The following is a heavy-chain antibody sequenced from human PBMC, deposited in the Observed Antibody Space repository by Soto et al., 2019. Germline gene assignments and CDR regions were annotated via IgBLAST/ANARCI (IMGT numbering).Heavy chain of an antibody. CDR3: ARAPIPRSTTVTSYYYRDV. D-gene: IGHD4-17*01. CDR1: GFTVSSNY. Sequence: EVQLVESGGGLVQPGGSLRLSCAASGFTVSSNYMSWVRQAPGKGLEWVSVIYSGGSTYYADSVKGRFTISRHNSKNTLYLQMNSLRAEDTAVYYCARAPIPRSTTVTSYYYRDVGGKGTTVTVSS. V-gene: IGHV3-53*04. J-gene: IGHJ6*03. CDR2: IYSGGST.